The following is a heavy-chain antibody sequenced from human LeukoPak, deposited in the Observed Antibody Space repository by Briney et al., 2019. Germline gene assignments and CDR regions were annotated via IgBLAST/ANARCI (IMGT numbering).Heavy chain of an antibody. CDR2: ISSSGSTI. CDR3: ARDYDSSGYYYLGAFDI. CDR1: GFTFSDYY. J-gene: IGHJ3*02. Sequence: GGSLRLSCAASGFTFSDYYMSWIRQAPGKGLEWVSYISSSGSTIYYADSVKGRFTISRDNAKNLLYLQMNSLRAEDTAVYYCARDYDSSGYYYLGAFDIWGQGTMVTVSS. V-gene: IGHV3-11*04. D-gene: IGHD3-22*01.